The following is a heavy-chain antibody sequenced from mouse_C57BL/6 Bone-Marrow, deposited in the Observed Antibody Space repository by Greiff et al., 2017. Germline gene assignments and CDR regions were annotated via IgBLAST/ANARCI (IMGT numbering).Heavy chain of an antibody. CDR3: ARNDYYGSSSSWFAY. J-gene: IGHJ3*01. V-gene: IGHV2-9-1*01. CDR1: GFSLTSYA. CDR2: IWTGGGT. Sequence: VHLVESGPGLVAPSQSLSITCTVSGFSLTSYAISWVRQPPGKGLEWLGVIWTGGGTNYNSALKSRLSISKDNSKSQVFLKMNSLQTDDTARYYCARNDYYGSSSSWFAYWGQGTLVTVSA. D-gene: IGHD1-1*01.